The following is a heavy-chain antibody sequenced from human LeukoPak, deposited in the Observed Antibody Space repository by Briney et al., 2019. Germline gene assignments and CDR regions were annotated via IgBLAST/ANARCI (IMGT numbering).Heavy chain of an antibody. V-gene: IGHV4-61*02. CDR3: ARLSTVTTSFDY. CDR2: IYTSGTT. D-gene: IGHD4-17*01. Sequence: SSETLSLTCTVSGGSISSGSYYWSWIRQPAGKGLEWIGRIYTSGTTHYNPSLKSRVTMSVDTSKNQFSLKLSSVTAADTAVYYCARLSTVTTSFDYWGQGTLVTVSS. J-gene: IGHJ4*02. CDR1: GGSISSGSYY.